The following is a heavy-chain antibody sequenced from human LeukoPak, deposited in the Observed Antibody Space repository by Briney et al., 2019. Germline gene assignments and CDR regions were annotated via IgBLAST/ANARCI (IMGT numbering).Heavy chain of an antibody. D-gene: IGHD2-21*01. CDR3: AKEPFDSSQYWFDP. CDR1: GFTFSSYA. J-gene: IGHJ5*02. CDR2: VSGGGGNT. V-gene: IGHV3-23*01. Sequence: GGSLRLSCAASGFTFSSYAMSWVRQAPGKGLEWVSSVSGGGGNTYYADSVKGRFTISRDNSKNTLFLQMNSLRAEDTALYYCAKEPFDSSQYWFDPWGHGTMVTVSS.